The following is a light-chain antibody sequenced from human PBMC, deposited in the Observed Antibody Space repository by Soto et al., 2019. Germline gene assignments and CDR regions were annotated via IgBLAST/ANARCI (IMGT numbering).Light chain of an antibody. J-gene: IGKJ5*01. V-gene: IGKV1-39*01. CDR1: QSISSY. Sequence: IQMGHSSFSLSASVGVSVTIASRPSQSISSYLNWYQQKPGKAPKLLIYTASSWQNGVPSRCIGSGSGTDFTLTIICLQSEEVSAYYYQQYYSYPPITFGQGTRLEIK. CDR3: QQYYSYPPIT. CDR2: TAS.